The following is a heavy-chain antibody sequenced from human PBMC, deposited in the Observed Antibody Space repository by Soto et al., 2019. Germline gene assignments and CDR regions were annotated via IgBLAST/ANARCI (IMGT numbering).Heavy chain of an antibody. D-gene: IGHD3-22*01. CDR3: ARDPIARRDSSGYYPSGVFAI. J-gene: IGHJ3*02. V-gene: IGHV1-2*06. CDR2: INPNSGAT. Sequence: ASVNVSCKASGYTFTGYSIHWLRHAPGQGLEWMGRINPNSGATNYARKFQDRVTMTRDTSINTAYMELSSLRSEDTAVYYCARDPIARRDSSGYYPSGVFAIWGQGTLVTVSS. CDR1: GYTFTGYS.